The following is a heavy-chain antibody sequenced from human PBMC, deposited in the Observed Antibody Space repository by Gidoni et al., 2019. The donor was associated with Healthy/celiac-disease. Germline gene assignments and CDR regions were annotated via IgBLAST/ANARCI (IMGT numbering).Heavy chain of an antibody. D-gene: IGHD6-19*01. CDR2: IYSGGIT. CDR1: GFTVSSNY. Sequence: EVQLVESGGGLVQPGGSLRLSCAASGFTVSSNYMSWVRQAPGKGLEGVSVIYSGGITYYADSVKGRFTISRDNSKNTLYLQINSLRAEDTAVYYCASSSGWYIFDYWGQGTLFTVSS. J-gene: IGHJ4*02. CDR3: ASSSGWYIFDY. V-gene: IGHV3-66*01.